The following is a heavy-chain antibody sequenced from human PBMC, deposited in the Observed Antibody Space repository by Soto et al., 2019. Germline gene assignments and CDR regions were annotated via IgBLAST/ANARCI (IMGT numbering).Heavy chain of an antibody. CDR2: IIPIFGTA. J-gene: IGHJ6*02. CDR1: GGTFSSYA. CDR3: ARDGGYCSSTSCHYYYYGMDV. Sequence: QVQLVQSGAEVKKPGSPVKVSCKASGGTFSSYAISWVRQAPGQGLEWMGGIIPIFGTANYAQKFQGRVTITADESTSTAYMELSSLRSEDTAVYYCARDGGYCSSTSCHYYYYGMDVWGQGTTVTVSS. D-gene: IGHD2-2*01. V-gene: IGHV1-69*01.